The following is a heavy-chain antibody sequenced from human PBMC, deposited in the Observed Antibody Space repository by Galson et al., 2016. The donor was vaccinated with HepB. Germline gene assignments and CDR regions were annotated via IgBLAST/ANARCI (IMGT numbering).Heavy chain of an antibody. V-gene: IGHV3-66*01. Sequence: SLRLSCAASEITVGSNYMTWVRQAPGKGLEWVSMIYSTGTAYYADSVKGRFIISRDDSKNAVSLQMNSLRAEDTAVYYCARALYGSGSWFDPWGQGTLVTVSS. D-gene: IGHD3-10*01. CDR3: ARALYGSGSWFDP. J-gene: IGHJ5*02. CDR1: EITVGSNY. CDR2: IYSTGTA.